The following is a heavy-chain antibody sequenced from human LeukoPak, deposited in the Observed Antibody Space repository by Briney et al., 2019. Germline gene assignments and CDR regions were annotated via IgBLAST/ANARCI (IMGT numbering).Heavy chain of an antibody. V-gene: IGHV3-7*01. CDR1: GFTFSSYW. CDR3: AKYGPGSSRGIAFDI. Sequence: PGGSLRLSCAASGFTFSSYWMSWVRQTPEKGLEWVAIIKNDGSEKNYVDSVKGRFTISRDNAKNSLYLQMNSLRDEDTALYYCAKYGPGSSRGIAFDIWGQGTMVTVSS. D-gene: IGHD2-2*01. J-gene: IGHJ3*02. CDR2: IKNDGSEK.